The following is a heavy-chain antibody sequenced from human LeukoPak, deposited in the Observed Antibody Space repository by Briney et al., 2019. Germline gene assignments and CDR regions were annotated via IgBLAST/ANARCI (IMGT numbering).Heavy chain of an antibody. CDR2: IYYSGST. Sequence: SETLSLTCTVSGGSISSGGYYWSWIRQHPGKGLEWIGYIYYSGSTCYNPSLKSRVTISVDTSKNQFSLKLSSVTAADTAVYYCASSLRYFDWLPLDWGQGTLVTVSS. D-gene: IGHD3-9*01. V-gene: IGHV4-31*03. CDR1: GGSISSGGYY. CDR3: ASSLRYFDWLPLD. J-gene: IGHJ4*02.